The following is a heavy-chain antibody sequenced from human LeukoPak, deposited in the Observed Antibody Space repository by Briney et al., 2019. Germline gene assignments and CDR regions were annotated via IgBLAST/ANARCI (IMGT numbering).Heavy chain of an antibody. CDR3: ARGGDTAMVTSIVTAIFRRGPRDAFNI. D-gene: IGHD5-18*01. J-gene: IGHJ3*02. Sequence: ASVKVSCKASGYTFTSYYMHWVRQAPGQGLEWMGIIYPSGGSTRYAQKFQGRVTMTRDTSTSTVYMELSSLRSDDTAVYYCARGGDTAMVTSIVTAIFRRGPRDAFNIWGQGTMVTVSS. V-gene: IGHV1-46*01. CDR2: IYPSGGST. CDR1: GYTFTSYY.